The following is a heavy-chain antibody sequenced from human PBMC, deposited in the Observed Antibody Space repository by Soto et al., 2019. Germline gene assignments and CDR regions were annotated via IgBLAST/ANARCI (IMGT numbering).Heavy chain of an antibody. V-gene: IGHV4-4*02. D-gene: IGHD6-19*01. CDR2: VFHTGTT. J-gene: IGHJ4*02. CDR3: ARSAGWYAVHS. Sequence: QVQLQESGPGLVKPSGTLSLTCAVSGDSVSSPYYWCWVRQPPGKGLEWIGEVFHTGTTSYNPSLRSRCTISMDKSNNPFSLDLTSVTAADTAVYYCARSAGWYAVHSWGPGTLVIVSS. CDR1: GDSVSSPYY.